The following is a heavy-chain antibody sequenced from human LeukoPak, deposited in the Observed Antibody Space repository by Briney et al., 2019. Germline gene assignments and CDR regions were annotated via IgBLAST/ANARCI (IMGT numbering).Heavy chain of an antibody. CDR1: GGSISSGGYS. Sequence: SETLSLTCAVSGGSISSGGYSWSWIRQPPGKGLEWIGYIYYSGSTYYNPSLKSRVTISVDTSKNQFSLKLSSVTAADTAVYYCASTHKTAGYYDSSGYLVYWGQGTLVTVSS. D-gene: IGHD3-22*01. J-gene: IGHJ4*02. V-gene: IGHV4-30-4*07. CDR3: ASTHKTAGYYDSSGYLVY. CDR2: IYYSGST.